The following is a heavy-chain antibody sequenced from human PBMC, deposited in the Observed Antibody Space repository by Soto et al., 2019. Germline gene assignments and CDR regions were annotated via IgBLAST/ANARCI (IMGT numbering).Heavy chain of an antibody. CDR2: IYNGGRP. CDR1: GFTVRTNF. D-gene: IGHD5-18*01. CDR3: AREEGSAYNFGYGMDV. V-gene: IGHV3-53*02. J-gene: IGHJ6*02. Sequence: EMQLVETGGDLIQPGGSLRLSCAASGFTVRTNFMNWVRQAPGKGLEWVSIIYNGGRPDYADSVKGRFTVSRDNSKNTLYLQMNSLRVEDTGVYYCAREEGSAYNFGYGMDVWDQGTTVTVSS.